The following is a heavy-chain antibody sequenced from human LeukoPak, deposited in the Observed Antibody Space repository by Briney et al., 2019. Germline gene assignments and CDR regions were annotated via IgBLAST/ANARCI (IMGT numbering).Heavy chain of an antibody. CDR3: ARDRGDGYDYFWDY. J-gene: IGHJ4*02. Sequence: SETLSLTCTVSSGSISSYDWSWIRQPAGKGLEWIGRIYTSGSPNYNPSLKSRVTISVDTSKNQFSLKLSSVTAADTAVYYCARDRGDGYDYFWDYWGQGTLVTVSS. CDR2: IYTSGSP. CDR1: SGSISSYD. D-gene: IGHD5-12*01. V-gene: IGHV4-4*07.